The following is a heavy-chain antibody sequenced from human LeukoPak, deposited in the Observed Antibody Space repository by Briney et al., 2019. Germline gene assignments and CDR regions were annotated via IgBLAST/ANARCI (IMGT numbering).Heavy chain of an antibody. CDR1: GFTFSTYS. D-gene: IGHD5-18*01. J-gene: IGHJ4*02. CDR3: VRGGYSYENPDY. V-gene: IGHV3-48*01. Sequence: GGSLRLSCGASGFTFSTYSMNWVRQAPGRGLEWVSYISSSSSTIFYADSVKGRFTISRDNAKHSLYLQMNSLRVEDTALYYCVRGGYSYENPDYWGQGTLVTVSS. CDR2: ISSSSSTI.